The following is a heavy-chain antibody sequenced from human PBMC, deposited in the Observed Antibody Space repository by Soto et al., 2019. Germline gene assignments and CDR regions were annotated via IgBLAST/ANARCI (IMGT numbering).Heavy chain of an antibody. CDR3: ARVPGTYSSGWPTYYYYGMDV. CDR2: INHSGST. Sequence: SETLSLTCAVYGGSFSGYYWSWIRQPPGKGLEWIGEINHSGSTNYNPSLKSRVTISVDTSKNQFPLKLSSVTAADTAVYYCARVPGTYSSGWPTYYYYGMDVWGQGTTVTVSS. D-gene: IGHD6-19*01. CDR1: GGSFSGYY. V-gene: IGHV4-34*01. J-gene: IGHJ6*02.